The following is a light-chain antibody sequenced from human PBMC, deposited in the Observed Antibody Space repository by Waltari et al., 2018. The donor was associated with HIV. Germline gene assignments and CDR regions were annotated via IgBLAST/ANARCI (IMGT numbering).Light chain of an antibody. CDR2: GAS. Sequence: EVDLTQAPDTLSLSPGERATLSCRASQNITSNYLAWYQQRLGQAPRLLIYGASSRATGIPERFAGSGSGTDFTLTISRLEPEDFAMYYCQHYGSSPRYTFGQGTNLGIK. CDR1: QNITSNY. J-gene: IGKJ2*01. V-gene: IGKV3-20*01. CDR3: QHYGSSPRYT.